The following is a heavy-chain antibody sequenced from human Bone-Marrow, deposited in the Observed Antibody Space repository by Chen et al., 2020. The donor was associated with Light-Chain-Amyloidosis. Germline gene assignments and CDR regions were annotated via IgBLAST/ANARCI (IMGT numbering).Heavy chain of an antibody. D-gene: IGHD3-22*01. CDR1: GGSISSGDQY. J-gene: IGHJ4*02. Sequence: VRLQQSGPGLVKPSKTLSLTCTVSGGSISSGDQYWSWIRQPPGKCLEWIGYVYYTGSTYHNPSLNSRVTLSVDTSKNEFSLKLSSVTAADTAVYYCASLQLEYDSTSYLYYFDYWGQGTPVTVSS. V-gene: IGHV4-30-4*01. CDR3: ASLQLEYDSTSYLYYFDY. CDR2: VYYTGST.